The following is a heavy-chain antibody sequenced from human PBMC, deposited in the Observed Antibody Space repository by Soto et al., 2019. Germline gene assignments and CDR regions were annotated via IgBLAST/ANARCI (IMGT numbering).Heavy chain of an antibody. Sequence: KPSETLSLTCTVSGAPISSSSYYWGWIRQPPGKGLEWIGSTYYRGSTHYNPSLKSRVTISVATSKNQFSLKLSSVTAADMALYYCARARNVYGDKQFDYWGQGTLVTVSS. D-gene: IGHD4-17*01. J-gene: IGHJ4*02. CDR1: GAPISSSSYY. CDR3: ARARNVYGDKQFDY. V-gene: IGHV4-39*01. CDR2: TYYRGST.